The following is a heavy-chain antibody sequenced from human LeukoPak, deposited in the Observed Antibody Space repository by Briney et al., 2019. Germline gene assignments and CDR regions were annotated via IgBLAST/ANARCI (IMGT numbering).Heavy chain of an antibody. J-gene: IGHJ4*02. V-gene: IGHV1-8*01. D-gene: IGHD3-10*01. CDR3: ARGQKSALTYGSGTYAYYFDY. CDR1: RYTFTSYD. CDR2: MNPNSVNT. Sequence: ASVKVSCKASRYTFTSYDINWVRQATGQGLEWMGWMNPNSVNTGYAQKFQGRVTMTRNTSISTAYMELSSLRSEDTAVYYCARGQKSALTYGSGTYAYYFDYWGQGTLVTVSS.